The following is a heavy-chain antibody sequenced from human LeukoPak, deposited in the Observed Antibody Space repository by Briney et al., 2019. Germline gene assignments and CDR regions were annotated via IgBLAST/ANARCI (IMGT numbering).Heavy chain of an antibody. Sequence: NPSETLSLTCAVYGGSFSGYYWSWIRQPPGKGLEWIGEINHSGSTNYNPSLKSRVTISVDTSKNQFSLKLSSVTAADTSVYYCARKKGLHYYFDYWGQEPCHRLL. V-gene: IGHV4-34*01. D-gene: IGHD5/OR15-5a*01. CDR2: INHSGST. CDR3: ARKKGLHYYFDY. J-gene: IGHJ4*01. CDR1: GGSFSGYY.